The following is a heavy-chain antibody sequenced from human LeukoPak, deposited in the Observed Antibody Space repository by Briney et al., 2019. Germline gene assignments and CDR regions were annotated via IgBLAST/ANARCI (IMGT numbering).Heavy chain of an antibody. Sequence: ASVKVSCKASGYTFTGYYMHLVRQAPGQGLEWMGWINPNSGGTNYAQKFQGRVTMTRDTSISTAYMELSRLRADDTAVYYCATDHCSSTSCYPDYWGQGTLVTVSS. V-gene: IGHV1-2*02. CDR1: GYTFTGYY. J-gene: IGHJ4*02. D-gene: IGHD2-2*01. CDR3: ATDHCSSTSCYPDY. CDR2: INPNSGGT.